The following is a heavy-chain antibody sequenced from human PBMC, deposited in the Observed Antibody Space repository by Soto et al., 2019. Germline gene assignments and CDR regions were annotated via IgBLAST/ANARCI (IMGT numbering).Heavy chain of an antibody. Sequence: ASVKVSRKASGYTFTIYGISWVRQAPGQGREWMGWISAYNDNTNYAQKLQGRLTMTRDTSTSTAYMELRRLRSDDTAVYYCARAHPEDTIFGVVIGRGGNWFDPSGQGTLVTVS. CDR3: ARAHPEDTIFGVVIGRGGNWFDP. CDR1: GYTFTIYG. CDR2: ISAYNDNT. V-gene: IGHV1-18*01. D-gene: IGHD3-3*01. J-gene: IGHJ5*02.